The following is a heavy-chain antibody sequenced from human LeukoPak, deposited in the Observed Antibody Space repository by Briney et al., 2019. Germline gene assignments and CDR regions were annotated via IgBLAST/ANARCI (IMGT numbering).Heavy chain of an antibody. V-gene: IGHV4-39*01. J-gene: IGHJ4*02. CDR3: ARLRAMVRGVTTFDY. CDR1: GGSISSSSYY. D-gene: IGHD3-10*01. CDR2: IYYSGST. Sequence: SETLSLTCTVSGGSISSSSYYWGWIRQPPGKGLEWIGSIYYSGSTYYNPSLKSRVTISVDTSKNQFSLKLSSVTAADTAVYYCARLRAMVRGVTTFDYWGQGTLVTVSS.